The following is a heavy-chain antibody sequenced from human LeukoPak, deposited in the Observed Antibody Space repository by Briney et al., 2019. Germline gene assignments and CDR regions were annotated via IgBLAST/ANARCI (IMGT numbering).Heavy chain of an antibody. J-gene: IGHJ4*02. V-gene: IGHV4-28*05. Sequence: SETLSLTCAVSGYSISTSNYWAWIRQPPGKGLEWIGHIYYSGGIYYNPSLKSRVTMSVDTSKNQFSLKLTSVTAADTAMYYCARGMGMSDYWGQGTLVTVSS. CDR3: ARGMGMSDY. CDR2: IYYSGGI. D-gene: IGHD1-26*01. CDR1: GYSISTSNY.